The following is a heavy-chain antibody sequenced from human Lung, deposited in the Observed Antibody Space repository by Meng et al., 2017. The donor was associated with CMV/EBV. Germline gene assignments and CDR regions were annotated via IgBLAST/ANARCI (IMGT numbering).Heavy chain of an antibody. CDR3: ARDSGYQQGLDY. CDR1: GGSSSSSNW. CDR2: IYHSGST. V-gene: IGHV4-4*02. D-gene: IGHD6-13*01. Sequence: TCAGFGGSSSSSNWWSWVRQPPGKGMEWIGEIYHSGSTNYNPSLKSRVTISVDKSKKQFSLKLSSVTAADTAVYYCARDSGYQQGLDYWGQGTLVTVSS. J-gene: IGHJ4*02.